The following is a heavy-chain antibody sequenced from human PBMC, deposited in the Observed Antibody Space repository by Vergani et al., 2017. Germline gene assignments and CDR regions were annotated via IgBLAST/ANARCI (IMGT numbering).Heavy chain of an antibody. Sequence: QVQLQESGPGLVKPSGTLSLTCAVSGGSISSGSYYWSWIRQPPGKGLEWIGYIYYSGSTNYNPSLKSRVTISVDTSTNQFSLRLNSVTAADTAVYYCAREEIAVATFDFWGQGTLVTVSS. V-gene: IGHV4-61*01. CDR1: GGSISSGSYY. D-gene: IGHD6-19*01. CDR3: AREEIAVATFDF. J-gene: IGHJ4*02. CDR2: IYYSGST.